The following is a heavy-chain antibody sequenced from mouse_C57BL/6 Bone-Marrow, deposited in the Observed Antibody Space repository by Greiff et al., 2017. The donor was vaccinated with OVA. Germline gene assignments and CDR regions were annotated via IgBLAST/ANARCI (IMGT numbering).Heavy chain of an antibody. D-gene: IGHD2-14*01. CDR3: AGYDGAWFAY. V-gene: IGHV1S132*01. Sequence: VQLQQSGAELVKPGASVKLSCKTSGYTFTSYWIQWVKQRPGQGLGWIGEIFPGTGTTYYNEKFKGKATLTIDPSSSTAYMQLSSLTSEDSAVYFCAGYDGAWFAYWGQGTLVTVSA. CDR2: IFPGTGTT. J-gene: IGHJ3*01. CDR1: GYTFTSYW.